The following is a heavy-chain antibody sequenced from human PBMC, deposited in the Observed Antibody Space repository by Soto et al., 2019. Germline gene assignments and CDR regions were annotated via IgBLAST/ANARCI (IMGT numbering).Heavy chain of an antibody. Sequence: SVKVSCKASGGTFSSYAISWVRQAPGQGLEWMGGIIPIFGTANYAQKFQGRVTITADESTSTAYMELSSLRSEDTAVYYCARVAPYYYDSSGFDYRGQGTLVTVSS. CDR3: ARVAPYYYDSSGFDY. D-gene: IGHD3-22*01. CDR1: GGTFSSYA. J-gene: IGHJ4*02. V-gene: IGHV1-69*13. CDR2: IIPIFGTA.